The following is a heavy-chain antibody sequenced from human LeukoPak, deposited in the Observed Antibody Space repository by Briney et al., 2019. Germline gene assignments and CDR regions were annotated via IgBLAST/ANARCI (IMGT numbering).Heavy chain of an antibody. CDR1: GGTFSSYG. CDR3: ARDLLGY. J-gene: IGHJ4*02. Sequence: GASVKVSCKASGGTFSSYGMSWVRQAPGKGLEWVSAISGSGGSTYYADSVKGRFTISRDNSKNTLYLQMNSLRAEDTAVYYCARDLLGYWGQGTLVTVSS. CDR2: ISGSGGST. V-gene: IGHV3-23*01.